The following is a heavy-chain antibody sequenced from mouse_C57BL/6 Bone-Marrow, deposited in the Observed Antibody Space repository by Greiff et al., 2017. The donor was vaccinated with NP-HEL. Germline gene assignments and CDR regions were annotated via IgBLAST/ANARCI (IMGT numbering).Heavy chain of an antibody. CDR2: ISNGGGST. Sequence: DVMLVESGGGLVQPGGSLKLSCAASGFTFSDYYMYWVRQTPEKRLEWVAYISNGGGSTYYPDTVKGRFTISRDNAKNTLYLQMSRLKSEDTAMYYCASLPRAYWGQGTLVTVSA. CDR1: GFTFSDYY. V-gene: IGHV5-12*01. J-gene: IGHJ3*01. CDR3: ASLPRAY.